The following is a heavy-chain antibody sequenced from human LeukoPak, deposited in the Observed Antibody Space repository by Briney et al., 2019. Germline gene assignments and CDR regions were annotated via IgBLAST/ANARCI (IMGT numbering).Heavy chain of an antibody. V-gene: IGHV1-18*01. CDR2: ISPYNGNT. J-gene: IGHJ3*02. D-gene: IGHD3-3*01. CDR1: GYTFSNYG. Sequence: ASVKVSCKASGYTFSNYGISWVRQTPGQGLEWVGWISPYNGNTSYTEKLQGRVTLTTDTSTSTAYMELRSLRSDDTAVYYCARDPEPYAIFGLDAFDIWGQGTMVTVSS. CDR3: ARDPEPYAIFGLDAFDI.